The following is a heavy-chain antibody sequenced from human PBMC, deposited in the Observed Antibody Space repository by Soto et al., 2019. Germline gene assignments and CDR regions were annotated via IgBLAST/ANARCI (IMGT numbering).Heavy chain of an antibody. V-gene: IGHV3-74*03. CDR2: IHNDGSRT. J-gene: IGHJ3*01. CDR3: ARGDRGAFAL. D-gene: IGHD1-26*01. CDR1: GFTFSYYW. Sequence: EVQLVESGGGLVQPGESLRLSCAASGFTFSYYWMHWVRQTPGKGLLWVSHIHNDGSRTTYADSVKGRFTISRDNARNTGYLQKNSLRDDDTAVYYCARGDRGAFALGGQGTAVTVSS.